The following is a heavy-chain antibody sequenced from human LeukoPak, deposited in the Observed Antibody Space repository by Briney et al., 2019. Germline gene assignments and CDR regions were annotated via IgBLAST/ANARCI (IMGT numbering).Heavy chain of an antibody. V-gene: IGHV3-23*01. D-gene: IGHD3-16*01. J-gene: IGHJ6*03. CDR2: ISGGSGNR. CDR1: GFNFNDYA. CDR3: VKGVGGAANYYYMDV. Sequence: GGSLTLSCAASGFNFNDYAMTWVRQAPGKGLEWVSGISGGSGNRDYGDSVKGRFTISRDNSKNALYLQMNSLRPEETAVYYCVKGVGGAANYYYMDVWGKGTTVTVSS.